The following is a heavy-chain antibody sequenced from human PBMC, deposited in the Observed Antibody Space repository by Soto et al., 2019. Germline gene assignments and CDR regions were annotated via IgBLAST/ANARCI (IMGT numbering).Heavy chain of an antibody. Sequence: GGSLRLSCAASGFTFSSYWMHWVRQAPGKGLVWVSRINSDGSSTRYADPVKGRFTISRENAKKTLYLQMNSLRAEDTAVYYCARGREVCSGSYCPYWYFDLWGRGTLVTVSS. V-gene: IGHV3-74*01. CDR2: INSDGSST. J-gene: IGHJ2*01. CDR3: ARGREVCSGSYCPYWYFDL. CDR1: GFTFSSYW. D-gene: IGHD3-10*02.